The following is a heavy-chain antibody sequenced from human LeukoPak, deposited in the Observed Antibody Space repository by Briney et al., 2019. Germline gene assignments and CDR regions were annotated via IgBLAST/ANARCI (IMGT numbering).Heavy chain of an antibody. V-gene: IGHV4-61*02. Sequence: PSQTLSLTCTVSGGSISSGSFYWSWVRQPAGRGLEWIGRIYTSGSTNYNPSLESQVTISVDTSKNQFSLKLNSVTAADSAVYYCARDLGWLPFQFWGQGTLVIVSS. CDR3: ARDLGWLPFQF. D-gene: IGHD5-24*01. J-gene: IGHJ1*01. CDR2: IYTSGST. CDR1: GGSISSGSFY.